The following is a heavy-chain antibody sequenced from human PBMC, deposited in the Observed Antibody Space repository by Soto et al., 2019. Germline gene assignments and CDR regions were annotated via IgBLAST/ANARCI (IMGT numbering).Heavy chain of an antibody. V-gene: IGHV1-69*01. Sequence: QVQLVQSGAEVKKPGSSVKVSCKASGGTFSSYAISWVRQAPGQGLAWMGGNIPIFGTANYAQKFQGRVTITADESTSTADMELSSLRSEDTAVDYCARGRNVGYDSYGMDVGGQGTTVTVSS. CDR3: ARGRNVGYDSYGMDV. D-gene: IGHD1-1*01. CDR1: GGTFSSYA. CDR2: NIPIFGTA. J-gene: IGHJ6*02.